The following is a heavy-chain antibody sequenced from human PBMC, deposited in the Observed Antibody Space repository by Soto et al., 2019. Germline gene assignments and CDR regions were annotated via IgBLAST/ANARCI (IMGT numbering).Heavy chain of an antibody. CDR2: IYPNVNY. D-gene: IGHD5-12*01. Sequence: SETLSLTCGVSGHSISSGYYWCWIRQPPGKGLEWSGLIYPNVNYYYYPSLKSRVTISLDTSNSQFSLKLTSVTAADTAVYFCVRSPDIMATSGDAFDIWGQGTMVTVSS. J-gene: IGHJ3*02. CDR3: VRSPDIMATSGDAFDI. CDR1: GHSISSGYY. V-gene: IGHV4-38-2*01.